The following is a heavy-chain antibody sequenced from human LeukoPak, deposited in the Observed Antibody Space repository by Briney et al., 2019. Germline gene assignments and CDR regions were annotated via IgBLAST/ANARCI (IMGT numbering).Heavy chain of an antibody. D-gene: IGHD3-22*01. CDR2: INWNGGTT. V-gene: IGHV3-20*04. CDR3: ASRGFDSSGYYAFFA. CDR1: GFDFDDYG. J-gene: IGHJ5*02. Sequence: GGSLRLSCAASGFDFDDYGMSWVRQVPGKGLEWVSGINWNGGTTGYAGSVKGRFTISRDNAKNSLYLQMNSLRAEDTALYYCASRGFDSSGYYAFFAWGQGTLVTVSS.